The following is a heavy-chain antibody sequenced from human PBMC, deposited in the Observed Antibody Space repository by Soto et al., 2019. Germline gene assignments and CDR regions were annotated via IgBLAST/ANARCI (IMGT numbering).Heavy chain of an antibody. J-gene: IGHJ4*02. CDR2: TYYRSKWHN. CDR1: GDSVSSSISA. V-gene: IGHV6-1*01. CDR3: ARNLRPVFDY. Sequence: SQTLSLTCVISGDSVSSSISAWSWIRQSPSRGLEWLGRTYYRSKWHNDYAVSVRSRITINPDTSKNQFSLQLNSVTPEDTAVYYCARNLRPVFDYWGQGTLVTGSS.